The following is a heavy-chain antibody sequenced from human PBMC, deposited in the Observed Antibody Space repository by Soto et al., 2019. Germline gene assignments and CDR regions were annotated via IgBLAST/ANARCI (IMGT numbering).Heavy chain of an antibody. D-gene: IGHD6-13*01. V-gene: IGHV3-23*01. CDR3: AGPVGGYQVLFGSWYGTRSDY. CDR2: ISGSGDTT. CDR1: GPSFSSYP. J-gene: IGHJ4*02. Sequence: ELQLLESGGGWVRPGGSLTLSCEASGPSFSSYPMTWVRQAPGKGLEWVSAISGSGDTTHYAASVRGRLTISRDNSRNMVFLQMSGLRPEDTALYFCAGPVGGYQVLFGSWYGTRSDYWGQGTLVTVSS.